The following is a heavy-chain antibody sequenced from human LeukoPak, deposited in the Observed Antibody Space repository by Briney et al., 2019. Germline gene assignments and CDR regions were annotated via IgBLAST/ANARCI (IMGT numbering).Heavy chain of an antibody. D-gene: IGHD2-15*01. CDR1: GFTFNLAW. J-gene: IGHJ4*02. V-gene: IGHV3-15*01. CDR3: TTHPGYESY. Sequence: GGSLRLSCATSGFTFNLAWMSWVRQAPGKGLEWVGRIKRNTQGATTEYAAAVKGRFTISRDDSKNTLYLQMNSLEIEDTGVYYCTTHPGYESYWGQGTLVTVSS. CDR2: IKRNTQGATT.